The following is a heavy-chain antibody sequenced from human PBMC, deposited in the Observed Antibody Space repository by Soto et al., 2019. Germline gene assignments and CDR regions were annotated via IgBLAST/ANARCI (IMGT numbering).Heavy chain of an antibody. D-gene: IGHD3-22*01. CDR1: GGSISSGDYY. V-gene: IGHV4-30-4*01. CDR3: ARDSSSSSIWFDP. Sequence: PSETLSLTCTVSGGSISSGDYYWSWIRQPPGKGLEWIGYIYYSGSTYYNPSLKSRVTITVDTSKNQFSLKLSSVTAADTAVYFCARDSSSSSIWFDPWGQGTRVTVSS. CDR2: IYYSGST. J-gene: IGHJ5*02.